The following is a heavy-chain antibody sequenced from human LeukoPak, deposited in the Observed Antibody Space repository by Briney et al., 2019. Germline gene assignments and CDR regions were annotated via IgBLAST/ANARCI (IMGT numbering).Heavy chain of an antibody. CDR2: ISYDGSNK. CDR3: AKDWGSSWYLGYFDY. Sequence: TGGSLRLSCAASGFTFSSYSMNWVRQAPGKGLEWVAVISYDGSNKYYADSVKGRFTISRDNSKNTLYLQMNSLRAEDTAVYYCAKDWGSSWYLGYFDYWGQGTLVTVSS. D-gene: IGHD6-13*01. CDR1: GFTFSSYS. J-gene: IGHJ4*02. V-gene: IGHV3-30*18.